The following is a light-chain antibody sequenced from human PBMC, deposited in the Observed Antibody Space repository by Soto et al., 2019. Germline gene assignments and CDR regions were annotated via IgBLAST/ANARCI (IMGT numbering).Light chain of an antibody. CDR1: SSDVGGYNY. V-gene: IGLV2-14*01. Sequence: QSAPTQPASVSGSPGQSITISCTGTSSDVGGYNYVSWYQQHPGKAPKLMIYDVTNRPSGISTRFSGSKSGSTASLTISGLQAEDEADYYCSSFTSSSTLVFGGGTQLTVL. J-gene: IGLJ2*01. CDR2: DVT. CDR3: SSFTSSSTLV.